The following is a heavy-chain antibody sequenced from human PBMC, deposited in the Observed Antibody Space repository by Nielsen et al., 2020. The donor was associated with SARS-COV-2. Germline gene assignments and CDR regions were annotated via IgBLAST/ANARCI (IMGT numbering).Heavy chain of an antibody. J-gene: IGHJ4*02. CDR1: GGSFSGYY. D-gene: IGHD5-24*01. CDR2: INHSGST. V-gene: IGHV4-34*01. CDR3: VRIDMATISVDY. Sequence: SETLSLTCAAYGGSFSGYYWSWIRQPPGKGLEWIGEINHSGSTNYNPSLKSRVTISVDTSKNQFSLKVNSVTAADTAVYYCVRIDMATISVDYWGRGTLVTVSS.